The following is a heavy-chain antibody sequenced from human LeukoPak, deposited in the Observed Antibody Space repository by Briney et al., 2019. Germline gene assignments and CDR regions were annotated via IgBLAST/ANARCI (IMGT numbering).Heavy chain of an antibody. V-gene: IGHV3-21*01. Sequence: GGSLRLSCAASGFTFSTYSMNWVRQAPGEGLEWVSSITSNSNYIYYADSVEGRFTISRDNAKNSLYLQMNSLRAEDTAVYYCARGGVYSSRGIDYWGQGTLITVSS. D-gene: IGHD6-13*01. J-gene: IGHJ4*02. CDR1: GFTFSTYS. CDR3: ARGGVYSSRGIDY. CDR2: ITSNSNYI.